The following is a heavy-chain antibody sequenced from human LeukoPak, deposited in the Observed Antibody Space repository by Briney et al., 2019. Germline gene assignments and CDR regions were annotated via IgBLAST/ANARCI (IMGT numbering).Heavy chain of an antibody. V-gene: IGHV3-21*01. CDR2: ISSSSSYI. D-gene: IGHD3-22*01. J-gene: IGHJ3*02. Sequence: GSLRPSCAASGFTFSSYSMNWVRRAPGKGLEWVSSISSSSSYIYYADSVKGRFTISRDNAKNSLYLQMNSLRAEDTAVYYCARTYYYDSSGYYSPRWAFDIWGQGTMVTVSS. CDR1: GFTFSSYS. CDR3: ARTYYYDSSGYYSPRWAFDI.